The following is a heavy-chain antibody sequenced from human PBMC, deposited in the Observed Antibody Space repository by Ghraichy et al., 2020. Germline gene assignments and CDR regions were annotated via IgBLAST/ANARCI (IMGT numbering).Heavy chain of an antibody. CDR3: ARGPPYSYGILDV. V-gene: IGHV1-3*01. CDR2: INSGNGDT. Sequence: ASVKVSCKASEYTFTSYVMHWVRQAPGQRLEWMGWINSGNGDTKYSQKFQGRVTITRDTSASTAYMELSSLRSEDTAVYYCARGPPYSYGILDVWGKGTTVTVSS. CDR1: EYTFTSYV. D-gene: IGHD5-18*01. J-gene: IGHJ6*04.